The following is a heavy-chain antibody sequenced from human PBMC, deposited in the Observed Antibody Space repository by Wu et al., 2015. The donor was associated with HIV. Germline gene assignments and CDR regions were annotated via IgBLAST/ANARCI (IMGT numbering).Heavy chain of an antibody. CDR2: INPNSGGT. V-gene: IGHV1-2*02. CDR1: GYTFTGYY. CDR3: ARDYYDSGVYYGGQNWFDP. Sequence: QVQLVQSGAEVKKPGASVKVSCRASGYTFTGYYMHWVRQAPGQGLEWMGWINPNSGGTNYAQRFQGRVTMTRDTSISTAYMELSRLRSDDTALYYCARDYYDSGVYYGGQNWFDPWAEGTLLTVSS. J-gene: IGHJ5*02. D-gene: IGHD3-22*01.